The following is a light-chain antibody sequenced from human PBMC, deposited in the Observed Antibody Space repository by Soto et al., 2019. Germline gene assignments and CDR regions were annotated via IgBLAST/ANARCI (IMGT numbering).Light chain of an antibody. V-gene: IGKV4-1*01. CDR2: WAS. CDR3: QQYFSTPWT. Sequence: DIVMTQSPDSLAVSLGERASINCKSTQNVVYSSNDKNYLAWYQQKPGQPPKLLLYWASTRDSGVPDRFSGSGSGTDFTLTISGLRAEDVAVYYCQQYFSTPWTFGQGTKVDIK. CDR1: QNVVYSSNDKNY. J-gene: IGKJ1*01.